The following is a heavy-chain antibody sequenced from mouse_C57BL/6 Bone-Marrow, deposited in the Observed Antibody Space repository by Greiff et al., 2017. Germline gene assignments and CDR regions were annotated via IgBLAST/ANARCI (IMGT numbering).Heavy chain of an antibody. D-gene: IGHD1-1*01. CDR1: GYTFTEYT. J-gene: IGHJ2*01. V-gene: IGHV1-62-2*01. CDR3: AREWGLLRCYFDY. Sequence: QVKLLQSGAELVQPGASVKLSCKASGYTFTEYTIHWVKQRSGQGLEWIGWFYPGSGSIKYNEKFKDKGTLTADKSSSTVYMALSRLTSEDSAVYFCAREWGLLRCYFDYWGQGTTLTVSS. CDR2: FYPGSGSI.